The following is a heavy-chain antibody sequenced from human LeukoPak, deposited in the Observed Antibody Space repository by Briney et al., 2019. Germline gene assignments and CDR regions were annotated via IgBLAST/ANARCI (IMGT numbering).Heavy chain of an antibody. J-gene: IGHJ6*02. CDR1: GYTFTSYA. CDR3: ARDGYDGMGMDV. Sequence: GASVKVSCKASGYTFTSYAMHWVRQAPGQRLEWIGWINAGNGNTKYSQKFQGRVTITRDTSASTAYMELSSLRSEDTAVYYCARDGYDGMGMDVWGQGTTVTVSS. CDR2: INAGNGNT. D-gene: IGHD5-12*01. V-gene: IGHV1-3*01.